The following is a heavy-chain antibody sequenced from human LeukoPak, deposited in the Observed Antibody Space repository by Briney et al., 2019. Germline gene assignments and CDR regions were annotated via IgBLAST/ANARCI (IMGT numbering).Heavy chain of an antibody. D-gene: IGHD3-10*01. V-gene: IGHV3-74*03. CDR3: ARSYYGSGSYHSAPFFDF. J-gene: IGHJ4*01. Sequence: PGGSLRLSCAASGFTFDDYAMHWVRQAPGKGLVWVSGIGSDGTTTTYADSVKGRFTISRDNAKNTVYLEMNSRRADDTAMYYCARSYYGSGSYHSAPFFDFWGLGTQVSVSS. CDR2: IGSDGTTT. CDR1: GFTFDDYA.